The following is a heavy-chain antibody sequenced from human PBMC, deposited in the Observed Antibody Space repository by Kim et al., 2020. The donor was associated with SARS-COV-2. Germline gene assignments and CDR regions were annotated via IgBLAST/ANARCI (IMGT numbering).Heavy chain of an antibody. D-gene: IGHD6-19*01. V-gene: IGHV4-39*01. CDR3: ARHDRLSRGWYQGLL. J-gene: IGHJ4*02. Sequence: PSLKSRVTRSVDTAKDQFALKLSSVTAADTAVYYCARHDRLSRGWYQGLLWGQGTLVTVSS.